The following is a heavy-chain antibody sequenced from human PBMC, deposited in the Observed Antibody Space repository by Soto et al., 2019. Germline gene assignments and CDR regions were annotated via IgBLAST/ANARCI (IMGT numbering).Heavy chain of an antibody. CDR1: GFTFSNAW. CDR3: TTVWRFWSGYYTFDY. CDR2: IKSKTDGGTT. V-gene: IGHV3-15*07. J-gene: IGHJ4*02. D-gene: IGHD3-3*01. Sequence: EVQLVESGGGLVKPGGSLRLSCAASGFTFSNAWMNWVRQAPGKGLEWVGRIKSKTDGGTTDYAAPVKGRFTISRDDSKNTLYLQMNSLKTEDTAVYYCTTVWRFWSGYYTFDYWGQGTLVTVSS.